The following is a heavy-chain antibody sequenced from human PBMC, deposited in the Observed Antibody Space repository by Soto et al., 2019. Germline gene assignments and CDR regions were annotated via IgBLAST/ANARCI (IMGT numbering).Heavy chain of an antibody. J-gene: IGHJ4*02. CDR1: GFTVSSNY. CDR3: ARDGGYCSGGSCYGY. V-gene: IGHV3-53*04. Sequence: EVQLVESGGGLVQPGGSLRLSWEASGFTVSSNYMSWVGQAPGKGLEWVSVIYSGGSTYYADSVKGRFTISRHNSKNTLYLQMNSLRAEDTAVYYCARDGGYCSGGSCYGYWGQGTLVTVSS. D-gene: IGHD2-15*01. CDR2: IYSGGST.